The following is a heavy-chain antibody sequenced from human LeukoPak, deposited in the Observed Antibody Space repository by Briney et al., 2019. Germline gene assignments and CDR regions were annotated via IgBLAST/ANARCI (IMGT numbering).Heavy chain of an antibody. CDR3: ARALTTLTYEGY. D-gene: IGHD1-1*01. J-gene: IGHJ4*02. Sequence: GGSLRLSCAASGFTFSSYTMHWIRQAPGKGLEWVSSISGSNSYIFYADSVKGRFTVSRDNAKDSLYLQMNSLRAEDTAVYYCARALTTLTYEGYWGQGTLVAVSS. CDR2: ISGSNSYI. CDR1: GFTFSSYT. V-gene: IGHV3-21*01.